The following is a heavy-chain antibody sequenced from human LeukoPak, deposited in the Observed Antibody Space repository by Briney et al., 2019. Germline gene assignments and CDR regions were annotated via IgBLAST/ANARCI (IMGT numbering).Heavy chain of an antibody. CDR1: GFTFSSYG. Sequence: GGSLRLSCAASGFTFSSYGMSWVRQAPGKGLEWASAISGSGGSTYYADSVKGRFTISRDNSKNTLYLQMNSLRAEDTAVYYCAKANGLRYFDWRNFDYWGQGTLVTVSS. J-gene: IGHJ4*02. CDR2: ISGSGGST. CDR3: AKANGLRYFDWRNFDY. V-gene: IGHV3-23*01. D-gene: IGHD3-9*01.